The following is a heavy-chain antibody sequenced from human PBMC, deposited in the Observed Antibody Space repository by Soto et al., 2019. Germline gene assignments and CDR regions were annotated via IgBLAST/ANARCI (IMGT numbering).Heavy chain of an antibody. V-gene: IGHV3-33*01. CDR1: GFTFSSYG. D-gene: IGHD1-26*01. J-gene: IGHJ4*02. CDR2: IWYDGSNK. CDR3: ARESRSHFHC. Sequence: QVQLVESGGGVVQPGRSLRLSSAASGFTFSSYGMHWVRQAPGKGLEWVAVIWYDGSNKYYADSVKGRFTISRDNSKNSLDLQLNSLRAEDTAVYYCARESRSHFHCWGQGTMVTVTS.